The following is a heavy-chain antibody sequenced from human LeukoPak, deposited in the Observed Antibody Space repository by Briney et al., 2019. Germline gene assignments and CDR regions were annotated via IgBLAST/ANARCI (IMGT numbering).Heavy chain of an antibody. V-gene: IGHV1-18*01. CDR2: ISVYNGNT. J-gene: IGHJ4*02. D-gene: IGHD3-22*01. CDR3: ARGLDPYYYDSSGYYYPFDY. Sequence: ASVKVSCKASGYTFTNYGISWVRQAPGQGLEWMGWISVYNGNTNYAQKLQGRVTMTTDTSTSTAYMELRSLRSDDTAVYYCARGLDPYYYDSSGYYYPFDYWGQGTLVTVSS. CDR1: GYTFTNYG.